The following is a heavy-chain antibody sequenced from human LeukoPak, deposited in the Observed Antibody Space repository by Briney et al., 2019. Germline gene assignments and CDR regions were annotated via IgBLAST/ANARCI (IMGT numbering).Heavy chain of an antibody. CDR2: IYYSGST. CDR1: GDSISSYY. Sequence: SETLSLTCTVSGDSISSYYWSWIRQPPGKGLEWIGYIYYSGSTNYNPSLKSRVTISVDTSKNHSSLKLSSGTAADTAVYYCARVDIGLVPAIIPGGGWFDPWGQGTLVTVSS. CDR3: ARVDIGLVPAIIPGGGWFDP. D-gene: IGHD2-2*02. J-gene: IGHJ5*02. V-gene: IGHV4-59*01.